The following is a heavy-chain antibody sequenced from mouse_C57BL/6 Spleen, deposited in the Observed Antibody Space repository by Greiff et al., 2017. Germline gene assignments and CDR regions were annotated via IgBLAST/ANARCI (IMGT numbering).Heavy chain of an antibody. Sequence: DVKLVESGGGLVQPGGSLKLSCAASGFTFSDYGMAWVRQAPRKGPEWVAFISNLAYSIYYADTVTGRFTISRENAKNTLYLEMSSLRSEDTAMYYCARQGDYDDWFAYWGQGTLVTVSA. CDR3: ARQGDYDDWFAY. CDR1: GFTFSDYG. J-gene: IGHJ3*01. D-gene: IGHD2-4*01. CDR2: ISNLAYSI. V-gene: IGHV5-15*01.